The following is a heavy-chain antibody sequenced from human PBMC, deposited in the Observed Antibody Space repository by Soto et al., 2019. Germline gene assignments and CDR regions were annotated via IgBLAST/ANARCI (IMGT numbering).Heavy chain of an antibody. CDR1: GGTFSSYA. J-gene: IGHJ4*02. CDR2: IIPIFGTA. CDR3: ASGIYSSGWYWYFVY. D-gene: IGHD6-19*01. V-gene: IGHV1-69*13. Sequence: GASVKVSCKASGGTFSSYAISWVRQAPGQGLEWMGGIIPIFGTANYAQKFQGRVTITADESTSTAYMELSSLRSEDTAVYYCASGIYSSGWYWYFVYWGQGILVTVSS.